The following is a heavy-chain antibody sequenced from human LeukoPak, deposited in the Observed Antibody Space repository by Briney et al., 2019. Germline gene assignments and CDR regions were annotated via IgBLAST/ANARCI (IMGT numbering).Heavy chain of an antibody. CDR1: GYTFTSYD. D-gene: IGHD3-3*01. CDR3: ARGRRRITIFGVVICYYFDY. Sequence: EASVKVSCKASGYTFTSYDINWVRQATGQGLEWMGWMNPNSGNTGYAQKFQGRVTITRNTSISTAYMELSSLRSEDTAVYYCARGRRRITIFGVVICYYFDYWGQGTLVTVSS. V-gene: IGHV1-8*01. CDR2: MNPNSGNT. J-gene: IGHJ4*02.